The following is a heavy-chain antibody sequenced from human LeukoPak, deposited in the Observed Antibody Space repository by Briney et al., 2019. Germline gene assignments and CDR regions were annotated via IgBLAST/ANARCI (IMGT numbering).Heavy chain of an antibody. V-gene: IGHV3-33*08. Sequence: GGSLRLSCAASGFTFSSYGMHWVRQAPGKGLEWVAVIWYGGSNKYYADPVKGRFTISRDNSKNTLYLQMNSLRAEDTAVYYCAGIAAAASSHYYYYMDVWGKGTTVTVSS. D-gene: IGHD6-13*01. CDR3: AGIAAAASSHYYYYMDV. CDR1: GFTFSSYG. CDR2: IWYGGSNK. J-gene: IGHJ6*03.